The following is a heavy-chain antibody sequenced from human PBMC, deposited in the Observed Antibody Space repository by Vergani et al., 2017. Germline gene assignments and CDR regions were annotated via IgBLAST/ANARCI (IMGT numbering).Heavy chain of an antibody. V-gene: IGHV4-61*02. D-gene: IGHD2-15*01. J-gene: IGHJ4*02. CDR3: ARSRPYCTSGSCPAI. Sequence: QVQLQESGPGLVKPSQTLSLTCSVSGGSISGSYFWNWVRQPAGKGPEWIGHIHTGGSTDLNPSFKSRVSISVDTSKSQFSLKLNSVTVADTAVYYCARSRPYCTSGSCPAIWGQGTLVTVSS. CDR2: IHTGGST. CDR1: GGSISGSYF.